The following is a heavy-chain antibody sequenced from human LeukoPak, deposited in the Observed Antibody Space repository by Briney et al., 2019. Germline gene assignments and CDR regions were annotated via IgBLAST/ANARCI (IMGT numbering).Heavy chain of an antibody. CDR1: GFTFSSYW. CDR2: IKQDGSEK. CDR3: ARDLRYCSSTSCYPWNYYYYMDV. J-gene: IGHJ6*03. Sequence: QPGGSLRLSCAASGFTFSSYWMSWVRQAPGKGLEWVANIKQDGSEKYYVDSAKGRFTISRDDAKNSLYLQMNSLRAEDTAVYYCARDLRYCSSTSCYPWNYYYYMDVWGKGTTVTVSS. D-gene: IGHD2-2*01. V-gene: IGHV3-7*01.